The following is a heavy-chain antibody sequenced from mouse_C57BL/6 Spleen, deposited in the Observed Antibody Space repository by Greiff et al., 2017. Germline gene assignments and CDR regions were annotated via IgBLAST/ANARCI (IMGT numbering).Heavy chain of an antibody. J-gene: IGHJ3*01. CDR1: GYTFTDYE. CDR3: TRSGELGGGAD. D-gene: IGHD4-1*01. CDR2: IDPETGGT. Sequence: QVQLQQSGAELVRPGASVTLSCKASGYTFTDYEMHWVKQTPVHGLEWIGAIDPETGGTAYNQKFKGKAILTADKSSSTAYMELRSLTSEDSAVYYCTRSGELGGGADWGQGALVTVSA. V-gene: IGHV1-15*01.